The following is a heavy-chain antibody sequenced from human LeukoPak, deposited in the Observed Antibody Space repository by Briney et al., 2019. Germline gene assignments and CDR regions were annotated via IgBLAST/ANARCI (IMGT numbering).Heavy chain of an antibody. CDR3: ARVLRYCSGGNCYSGGLGYMDV. CDR2: ISGSGSTK. D-gene: IGHD2-15*01. V-gene: IGHV3-48*03. CDR1: GFTFSSYE. Sequence: PGGSLRLSCAASGFTFSSYEMNWVRHAPGKGLEWVSSISGSGSTKYYADSVKGRFTISRDNAKNSLFPQMNSLRAEDTAVYYCARVLRYCSGGNCYSGGLGYMDVWGKGTTVTISS. J-gene: IGHJ6*03.